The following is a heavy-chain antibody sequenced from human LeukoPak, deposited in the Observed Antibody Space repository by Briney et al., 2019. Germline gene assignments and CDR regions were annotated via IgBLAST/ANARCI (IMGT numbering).Heavy chain of an antibody. CDR2: INHSGST. CDR3: ARGPMDSSSVDY. D-gene: IGHD6-6*01. Sequence: SETLSLTCAAYGGSFSGYYWSWIRQPPGKGLEWIGEINHSGSTNYNPSLKSRVTISVDTSKNQFSLKLSSVTAADTAVYYCARGPMDSSSVDYWGQGTLVTVSS. J-gene: IGHJ4*02. V-gene: IGHV4-34*01. CDR1: GGSFSGYY.